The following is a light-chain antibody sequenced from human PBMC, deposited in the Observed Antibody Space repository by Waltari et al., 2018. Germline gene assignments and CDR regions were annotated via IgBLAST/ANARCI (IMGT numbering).Light chain of an antibody. CDR2: DAS. CDR1: QSIRSN. V-gene: IGKV3-15*01. CDR3: QQYDNWLGT. Sequence: EIVMTQSPATLSVFPGERATLSCRASQSIRSNLAWYQHKPGQAPRLLIYDASTRATGIPARFSGSGSGTEFTLTISSLQSEDFAVYFCQQYDNWLGTFGQGTKVEIK. J-gene: IGKJ1*01.